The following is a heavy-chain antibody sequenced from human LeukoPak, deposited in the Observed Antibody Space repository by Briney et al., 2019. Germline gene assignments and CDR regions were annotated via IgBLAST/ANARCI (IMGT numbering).Heavy chain of an antibody. CDR3: ARGYCSGGSCPPDYYYYYYMDV. D-gene: IGHD2-15*01. CDR2: IIDTGST. J-gene: IGHJ6*03. CDR1: GESFSGYY. V-gene: IGHV4-34*12. Sequence: SETLSLTCVVYGESFSGYYWTWIRQPPGKGLEWIGEIIDTGSTNYNPSLKSRVTISLDTSKNQFSLKLSAVTAADTAVYYCARGYCSGGSCPPDYYYYYYMDVWGKGTTVTISS.